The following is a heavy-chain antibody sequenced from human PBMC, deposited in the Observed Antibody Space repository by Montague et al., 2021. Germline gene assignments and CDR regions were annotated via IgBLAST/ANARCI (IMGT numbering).Heavy chain of an antibody. Sequence: SLRLSCAASGFRFDDYTMHWVRQVPGKGLEWVSGISWNSNTIDYVDSVKGRFTICRDHTKNSLYLEMNSLRAEDTALYFCAKEKGIALVRGLDYWGQGTQVTVSS. J-gene: IGHJ4*02. CDR1: GFRFDDYT. CDR3: AKEKGIALVRGLDY. V-gene: IGHV3-9*01. D-gene: IGHD3-10*01. CDR2: ISWNSNTI.